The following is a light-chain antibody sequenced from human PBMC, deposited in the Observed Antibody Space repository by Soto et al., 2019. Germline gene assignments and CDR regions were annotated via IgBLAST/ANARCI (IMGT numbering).Light chain of an antibody. V-gene: IGKV3-11*01. CDR2: DAS. J-gene: IGKJ1*01. CDR1: QSVSSH. Sequence: LTQSPATLSLSPGERATLSCRASQSVSSHLAWYQQKPGQTPRLLIYDASNRATGIPARFSGSGSGTDFTLTISTLEPEDFAVYYCQQRSDWPPTFGQGTKVDI. CDR3: QQRSDWPPT.